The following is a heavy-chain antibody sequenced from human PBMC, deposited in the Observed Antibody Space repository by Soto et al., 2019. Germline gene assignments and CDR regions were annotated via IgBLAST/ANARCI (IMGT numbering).Heavy chain of an antibody. Sequence: PGESLKISCKGSGYSFTSYWIGWVRQMPGKGLEWMGIIYPGDSDTRYSPSFQGQVTISADKSISTAYLQWSSLKASDTAMYYCASKLGYCSGGSCYDEYYFDYWGQGTMVTVSS. V-gene: IGHV5-51*01. J-gene: IGHJ4*02. CDR1: GYSFTSYW. CDR2: IYPGDSDT. D-gene: IGHD2-15*01. CDR3: ASKLGYCSGGSCYDEYYFDY.